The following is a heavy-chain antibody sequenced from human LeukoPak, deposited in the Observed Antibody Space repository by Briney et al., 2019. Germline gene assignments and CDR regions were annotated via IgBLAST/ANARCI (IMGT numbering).Heavy chain of an antibody. J-gene: IGHJ3*02. CDR1: GYTFTGYY. D-gene: IGHD4-23*01. V-gene: IGHV1-46*01. CDR2: INPSGGST. Sequence: VEVSCKASGYTFTGYYMHWVRQAPGQGLEWMGIINPSGGSTSYAQKFQGRVTMTRDTSTSTVYMELSSLRSEGTAVYYCARDRPPVVTNAFDIWGQGTMVTVSS. CDR3: ARDRPPVVTNAFDI.